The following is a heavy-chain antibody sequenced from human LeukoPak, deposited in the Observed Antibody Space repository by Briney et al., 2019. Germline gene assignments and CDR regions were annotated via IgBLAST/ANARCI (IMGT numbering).Heavy chain of an antibody. Sequence: SQTLSLTCTVSGDSISSGDYYWSWIRQPPGKGLEWIGYIYYSGSTYYNPSLKSRVTISVDTSKNQFSLKLSSVTAADTAVYYCARGVSGWQANPVDYWGQGTLVTVSS. CDR3: ARGVSGWQANPVDY. CDR2: IYYSGST. V-gene: IGHV4-30-4*01. J-gene: IGHJ4*02. D-gene: IGHD6-19*01. CDR1: GDSISSGDYY.